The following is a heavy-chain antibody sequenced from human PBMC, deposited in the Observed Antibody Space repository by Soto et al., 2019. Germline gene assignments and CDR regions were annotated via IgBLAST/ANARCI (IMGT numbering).Heavy chain of an antibody. CDR1: GFTFSSYS. Sequence: EVQLVESGGGLVQPGGSLRLSCAASGFTFSSYSMNWVRQAPGKGLEWVSYISSSSSTIYYADSVKGRFTISRDNAKNSLYLQMNSLRDEDTAVYYCARVTYDSSGCSFDYWGQGTLVTVSS. V-gene: IGHV3-48*02. D-gene: IGHD3-22*01. CDR2: ISSSSSTI. CDR3: ARVTYDSSGCSFDY. J-gene: IGHJ4*02.